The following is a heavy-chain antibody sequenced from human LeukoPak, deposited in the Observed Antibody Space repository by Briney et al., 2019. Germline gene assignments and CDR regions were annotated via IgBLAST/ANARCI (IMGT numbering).Heavy chain of an antibody. J-gene: IGHJ4*02. CDR3: ARGGYSYGYSADY. V-gene: IGHV4-59*11. Sequence: SETLSLTCTVSGGSISSHYWSWIRQPPGKGLEWIGYIYYSGSTNYNPSLKSRVTISVDTSKNQFSLKLSSVTAADTAVYYCARGGYSYGYSADYWGQGTLVTVSS. D-gene: IGHD5-18*01. CDR1: GGSISSHY. CDR2: IYYSGST.